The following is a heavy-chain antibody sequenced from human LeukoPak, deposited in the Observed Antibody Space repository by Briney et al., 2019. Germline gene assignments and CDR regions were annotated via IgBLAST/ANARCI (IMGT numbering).Heavy chain of an antibody. Sequence: GGSLRLSCVGSDFTFANYAMTWVRLTPGKGLERVSSIKGSGSYAMYADSVSGRFTTSRDNSRNTIFLQMTSLRAEDTAIYYCGRDPNGDYIGAFEFWGLGTLVSVSS. V-gene: IGHV3-23*01. D-gene: IGHD4-17*01. CDR2: IKGSGSYA. CDR1: DFTFANYA. CDR3: GRDPNGDYIGAFEF. J-gene: IGHJ3*01.